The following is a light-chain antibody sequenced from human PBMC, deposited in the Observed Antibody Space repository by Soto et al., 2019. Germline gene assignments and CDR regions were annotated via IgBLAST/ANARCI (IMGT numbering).Light chain of an antibody. J-gene: IGLJ2*01. CDR1: SSDIGSYHL. Sequence: QSALTQPASVSGSPRQSITISCTGTSSDIGSYHLVSWYQQHPGKAPKLIIYEVFHRPSGIPDRFSGSKSGHTASLTVSGLRADDEATYYCSSYAGSDFLVFGGGTQLTVL. CDR3: SSYAGSDFLV. CDR2: EVF. V-gene: IGLV2-14*02.